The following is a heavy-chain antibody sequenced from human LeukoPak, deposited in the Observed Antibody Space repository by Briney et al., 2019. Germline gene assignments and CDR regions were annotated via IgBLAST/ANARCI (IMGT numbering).Heavy chain of an antibody. D-gene: IGHD3-3*01. CDR2: ISGSGGST. V-gene: IGHV3-23*01. CDR3: ARGEFTIFGVVRPYGMDV. Sequence: GGSLRLSCAASGFTFSSYAMSWVRQAPGKGLEWVSAISGSGGSTYYADSVKGRFTISRDNAKNSLYLQMNSLRAEDTAVYYCARGEFTIFGVVRPYGMDVWGQGTTVTVSS. CDR1: GFTFSSYA. J-gene: IGHJ6*02.